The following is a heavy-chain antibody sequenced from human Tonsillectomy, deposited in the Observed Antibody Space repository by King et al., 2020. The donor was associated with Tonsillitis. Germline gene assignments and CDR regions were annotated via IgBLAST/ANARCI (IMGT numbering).Heavy chain of an antibody. J-gene: IGHJ6*03. CDR2: ISSSGFTI. V-gene: IGHV3-48*03. CDR3: ARVYNYYYYMDV. Sequence: VQLVESGGGLVQPGGSLRLSCAASGFTFSSYEMNWVRQAPGKGLEWVSYISSSGFTIYYADSAKGRFTISRGNAKNSLYLQMNSLRAEDTAVYYCARVYNYYYYMDVWGKGTTVTVSS. CDR1: GFTFSSYE.